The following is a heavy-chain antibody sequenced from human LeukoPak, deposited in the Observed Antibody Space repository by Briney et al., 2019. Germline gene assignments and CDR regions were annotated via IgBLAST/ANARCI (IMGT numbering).Heavy chain of an antibody. CDR2: INHSGST. Sequence: SETLSPTCAVYGGSFSSYHWNWIRQPPGRGLEWIGDINHSGSTNYNPSLKGRVTISVDTSKNQFSLKLSSVTAADTAVYYCARHRPYGSGSYYIDYWGQETLVTVSS. CDR3: ARHRPYGSGSYYIDY. CDR1: GGSFSSYH. V-gene: IGHV4-34*01. D-gene: IGHD3-10*01. J-gene: IGHJ4*02.